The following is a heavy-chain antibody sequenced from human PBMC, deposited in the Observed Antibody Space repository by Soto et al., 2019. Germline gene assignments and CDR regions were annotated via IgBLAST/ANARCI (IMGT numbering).Heavy chain of an antibody. CDR3: ARGHYFDSPFPFDP. V-gene: IGHV3-30-3*01. J-gene: IGHJ5*02. CDR1: EFTCDSYA. Sequence: QVPLVESGGGVVQPGRSLRLSCVASEFTCDSYALHGVRRAPGKGLEWVAVSLYSGSDEYYADSVRGRFTISRDKSKNTLSLQMNSLRVEDTAMYYCARGHYFDSPFPFDPWGRGTLVTVSS. D-gene: IGHD3-22*01. CDR2: SLYSGSDE.